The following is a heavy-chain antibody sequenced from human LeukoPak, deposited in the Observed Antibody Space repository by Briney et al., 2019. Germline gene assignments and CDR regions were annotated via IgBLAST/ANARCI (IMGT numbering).Heavy chain of an antibody. D-gene: IGHD2-21*01. CDR3: ARGTGGGEEIDY. CDR2: INPNSGGT. CDR1: GYTFTGYY. J-gene: IGHJ4*02. Sequence: ASVKVSCKASGYTFTGYYMHWVRQAPGQGLEWMGWINPNSGGTNYAQEFQGRVTMTRDTSISTAYMELSRLRSDDTAVYYCARGTGGGEEIDYWGQGTLVTVSS. V-gene: IGHV1-2*02.